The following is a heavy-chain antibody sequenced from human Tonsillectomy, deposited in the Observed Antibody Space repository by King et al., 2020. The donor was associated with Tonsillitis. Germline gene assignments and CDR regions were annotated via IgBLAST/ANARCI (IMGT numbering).Heavy chain of an antibody. J-gene: IGHJ4*02. CDR2: INPNSGDT. V-gene: IGHV1-2*02. D-gene: IGHD1-7*01. CDR1: GYTFTDYY. Sequence: VQLVQSGAEVKKPGASVKVSCKASGYTFTDYYIHWVRQAPGQGLEWMGWINPNSGDTNYAKKFQGRVTMTRDTSISTAYMDLSRLRSDDTATYYCARAFWDLELGDYWGQGTPVTVSS. CDR3: ARAFWDLELGDY.